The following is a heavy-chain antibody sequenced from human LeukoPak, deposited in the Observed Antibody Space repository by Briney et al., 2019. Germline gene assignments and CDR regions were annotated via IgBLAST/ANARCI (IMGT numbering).Heavy chain of an antibody. CDR3: ARTATRYFDY. V-gene: IGHV4-34*01. Sequence: SETLSLTCAPYGGSFSGYYWSWIRQTPGKVLEWIGEINHSGITNYNPSLKSRVTISVDKSKNQFSLRLSSVTAADTAVYYCARTATRYFDYWGQGTLVTVSS. CDR1: GGSFSGYY. CDR2: INHSGIT. J-gene: IGHJ4*02.